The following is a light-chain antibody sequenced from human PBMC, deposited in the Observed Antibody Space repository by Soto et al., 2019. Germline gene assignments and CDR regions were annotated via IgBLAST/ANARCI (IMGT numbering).Light chain of an antibody. V-gene: IGKV3-15*01. Sequence: EIVVTQSPATLSLSPGERATLSCRASQSVSSYLAWYQQKPGQAPRLLIYGASTRATNIPARFSGSGSGTDFTLTISSLQSEDFALYYCQHYNNWPTFGQGTKVDIK. CDR3: QHYNNWPT. CDR2: GAS. CDR1: QSVSSY. J-gene: IGKJ1*01.